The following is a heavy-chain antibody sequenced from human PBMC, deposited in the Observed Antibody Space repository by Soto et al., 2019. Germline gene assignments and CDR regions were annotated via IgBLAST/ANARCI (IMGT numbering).Heavy chain of an antibody. J-gene: IGHJ4*02. D-gene: IGHD6-19*01. CDR2: INAGNGNT. CDR3: ARVGGWYVPDY. Sequence: QVQLVQSGAEEKKPGASVKVSCKASGYTFTSYAMHWVRQAPGQRLEWMGWINAGNGNTKYSQKFQGRVTITRDTPASTAYMTLSSLRSEDTAVYYCARVGGWYVPDYWGQGTLVTVSS. V-gene: IGHV1-3*05. CDR1: GYTFTSYA.